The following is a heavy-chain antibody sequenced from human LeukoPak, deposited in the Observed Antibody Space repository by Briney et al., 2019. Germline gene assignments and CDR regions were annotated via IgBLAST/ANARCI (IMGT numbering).Heavy chain of an antibody. CDR3: AREAAVSGYYFYYFDY. CDR1: GYTFTSYG. Sequence: ASVKVSCKASGYTFTSYGISWVRQAPGQGLEWLGWISAYNGNTNYAQKLQGRGTMTTDTSTSTAYMELRSLRSDDTAVYYCAREAAVSGYYFYYFDYWGQGTLVTVSS. D-gene: IGHD3-22*01. J-gene: IGHJ4*02. CDR2: ISAYNGNT. V-gene: IGHV1-18*01.